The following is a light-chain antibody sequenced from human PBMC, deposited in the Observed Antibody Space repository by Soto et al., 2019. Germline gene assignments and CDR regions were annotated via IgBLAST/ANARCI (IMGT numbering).Light chain of an antibody. Sequence: DIQMTQSPSSVSASVGDRVTITCQASHDISNFLNWYQQRPWKAPKLLIYDASNLEKGVPSRFSGSGSGTDFTFTISSLQPEDFATYYCQQYDNVITFGQGTRLEIK. CDR3: QQYDNVIT. CDR1: HDISNF. J-gene: IGKJ5*01. CDR2: DAS. V-gene: IGKV1-33*01.